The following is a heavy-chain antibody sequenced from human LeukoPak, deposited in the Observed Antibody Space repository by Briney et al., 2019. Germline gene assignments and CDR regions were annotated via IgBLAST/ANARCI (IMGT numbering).Heavy chain of an antibody. V-gene: IGHV3-30*02. CDR1: GFTFSSYS. Sequence: GGSLRLSCAASGFTFSSYSMNWVRQAPGKGLEWVAFIRYDGNVKHYADSVKGRFTISRDNSKNTLFLQMNSLRGEDTAVYYCARGSGVYFDYWGQGTLVTVSS. CDR3: ARGSGVYFDY. CDR2: IRYDGNVK. J-gene: IGHJ4*02.